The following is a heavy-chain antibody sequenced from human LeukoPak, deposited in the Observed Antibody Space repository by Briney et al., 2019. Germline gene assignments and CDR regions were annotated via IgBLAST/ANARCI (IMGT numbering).Heavy chain of an antibody. CDR3: ARDISPLSYSGSLFDY. V-gene: IGHV3-33*01. Sequence: PGRSLRLSCAASGFTLSSYGMHWVRQAPGKGLEWVAVIWYDGSNKYYADSVKGRFTISRDNSKNTLYLQMNSLRAEDTAVYYCARDISPLSYSGSLFDYWGQGTLVTVSS. CDR1: GFTLSSYG. CDR2: IWYDGSNK. J-gene: IGHJ4*02. D-gene: IGHD1-26*01.